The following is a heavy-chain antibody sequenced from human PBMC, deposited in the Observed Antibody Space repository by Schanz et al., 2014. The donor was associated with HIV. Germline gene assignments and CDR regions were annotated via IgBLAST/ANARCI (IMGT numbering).Heavy chain of an antibody. Sequence: QVQLVESGGGVVQPGRSLRPSCVASGFSFRTFGMHWVRQAPGKGLEWVALIYYDGTNKYYTDSVKGRFTISRDNSKNTLYLQMNSLRAEDTSVYYCARGFQGFDYRGQGTLVTVSS. D-gene: IGHD3-10*01. V-gene: IGHV3-33*01. CDR1: GFSFRTFG. CDR3: ARGFQGFDY. J-gene: IGHJ4*02. CDR2: IYYDGTNK.